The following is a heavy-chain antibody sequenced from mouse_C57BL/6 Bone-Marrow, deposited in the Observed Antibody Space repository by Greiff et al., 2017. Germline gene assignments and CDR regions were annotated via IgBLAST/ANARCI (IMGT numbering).Heavy chain of an antibody. Sequence: VQLQQSGAELARPGASVKLSCKASVYTFTSYGISWVKQRTVQGLECIGEIYPRSGNTYYNEKFKGKATLTADKSSSTAYMELRSLTSEDSAVYFCDYYGSRFDYWGQGTTLTVSS. CDR1: VYTFTSYG. D-gene: IGHD1-1*01. CDR2: IYPRSGNT. CDR3: DYYGSRFDY. V-gene: IGHV1-81*01. J-gene: IGHJ2*01.